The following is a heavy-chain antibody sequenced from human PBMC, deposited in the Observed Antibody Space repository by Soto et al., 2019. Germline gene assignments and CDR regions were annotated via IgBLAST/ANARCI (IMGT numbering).Heavy chain of an antibody. CDR1: VYTFSDYY. V-gene: IGHV1-2*02. CDR2: INPNSGGT. D-gene: IGHD6-13*01. CDR3: ARDRSAAGPSHYYYYGMDV. J-gene: IGHJ6*02. Sequence: ASVKVSCKASVYTFSDYYIHWVRQALGQGLAWRGWINPNSGGTKYAPKFQGGVTMTRDTSITTAYMELSMLSSVTAADTAVYYCARDRSAAGPSHYYYYGMDVWGQGTTVTVSS.